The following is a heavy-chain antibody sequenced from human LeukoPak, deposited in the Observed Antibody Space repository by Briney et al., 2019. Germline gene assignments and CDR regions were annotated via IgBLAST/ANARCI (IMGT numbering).Heavy chain of an antibody. J-gene: IGHJ4*02. D-gene: IGHD6-13*01. Sequence: SVKVSCKASGFTFTSSAVQWVRQARGQRLEWIGWIVVGSGNTNYAQKFQERVTIIRDMSTSTAYMELSSLRSEDTAVYYCAAAAAGTWNYFDYWGQGTLVTVSS. CDR3: AAAAAGTWNYFDY. CDR1: GFTFTSSA. V-gene: IGHV1-58*01. CDR2: IVVGSGNT.